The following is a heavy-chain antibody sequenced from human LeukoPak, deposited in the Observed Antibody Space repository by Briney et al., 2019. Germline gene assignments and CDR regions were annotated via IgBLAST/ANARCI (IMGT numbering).Heavy chain of an antibody. CDR2: ISAYNGNT. V-gene: IGHV1-18*01. CDR3: ARAYSGSYLWWFDP. J-gene: IGHJ5*02. D-gene: IGHD1-26*01. Sequence: ASVKVSCKASGYTFTSYGISWVRQAPGQGLERMRWISAYNGNTNYAQKLQGRVTMTTDTSTSTAYMELRSLRSDDTAVYYCARAYSGSYLWWFDPWGQGTLVTVSS. CDR1: GYTFTSYG.